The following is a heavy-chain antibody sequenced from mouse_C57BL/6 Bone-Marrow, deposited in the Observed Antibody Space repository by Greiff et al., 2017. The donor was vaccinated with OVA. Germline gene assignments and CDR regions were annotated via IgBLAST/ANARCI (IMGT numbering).Heavy chain of an antibody. CDR2: IDPSDSYT. CDR1: GYTFTSYW. CDR3: ARDYDYS. Sequence: VKLQQPGAELVRPGTSVKLSCKASGYTFTSYWMHWVKQRPGQGLEWIGVIDPSDSYTNYNQKFKGKATLTVDTSSSTAYMQLSSLTSEDSAVYYCARDYDYSWGQGTTLTVSS. V-gene: IGHV1-59*01. D-gene: IGHD2-4*01. J-gene: IGHJ2*01.